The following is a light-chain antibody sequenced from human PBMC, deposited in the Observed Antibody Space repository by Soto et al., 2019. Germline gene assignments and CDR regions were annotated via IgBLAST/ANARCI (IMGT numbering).Light chain of an antibody. CDR1: QSISDT. Sequence: EIVMTHSPATLSVSPWGRATLSWRASQSISDTLAWYQQKPGQAPRLLIYGASTRAPGFPARFSGSGSGTDFTLTISRLEPEDFAVYYCQQYNNSPLTFGGGTKVDIK. CDR3: QQYNNSPLT. V-gene: IGKV3-15*01. CDR2: GAS. J-gene: IGKJ4*01.